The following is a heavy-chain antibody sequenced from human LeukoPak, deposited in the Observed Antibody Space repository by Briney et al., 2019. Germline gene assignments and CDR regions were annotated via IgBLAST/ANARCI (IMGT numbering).Heavy chain of an antibody. CDR3: ATRRVQTCVITEDNWFDP. CDR2: IYYSGSS. CDR1: GGTISSDY. V-gene: IGHV4-59*08. Sequence: PETRSLTCTVSGGTISSDYWSWVRQPPGKGLEWIGYIYYSGSSNYNPSLKSRVTMSVDTSKNQLTQKLSSVTPADAEVHSCATRRVQTCVITEDNWFDPWGQGTLVTVSS. D-gene: IGHD3-16*01. J-gene: IGHJ5*02.